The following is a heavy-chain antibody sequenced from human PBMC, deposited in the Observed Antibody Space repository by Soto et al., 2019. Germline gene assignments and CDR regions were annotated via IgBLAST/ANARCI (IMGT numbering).Heavy chain of an antibody. V-gene: IGHV3-9*01. D-gene: IGHD2-2*01. Sequence: GGSLRLSCAASGFTFDDYAMHWVRQAPGKGLEWVSAISWNSDSVGYADSVKGRFIISIDNAKNSLYLQMNSLRGEGSAVYFCTREKCSSNNCYLVGYCGMDVWGQGTTVTVSS. J-gene: IGHJ6*02. CDR3: TREKCSSNNCYLVGYCGMDV. CDR2: ISWNSDSV. CDR1: GFTFDDYA.